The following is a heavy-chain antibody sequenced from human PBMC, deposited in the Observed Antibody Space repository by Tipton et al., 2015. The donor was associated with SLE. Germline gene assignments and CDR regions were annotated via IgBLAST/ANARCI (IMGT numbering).Heavy chain of an antibody. CDR3: ARDTYDFWTRSGDYYYYMDV. Sequence: SLRLSCAASGFTFSSYAMHWVRQAPGKGLEWVAVISYDGSNKYYADSVKGRFTISRDNSKNTLYLQMNSLRAEDTAVYYCARDTYDFWTRSGDYYYYMDVWGKGTTVTVSS. CDR1: GFTFSSYA. D-gene: IGHD3-3*01. V-gene: IGHV3-30-3*01. CDR2: ISYDGSNK. J-gene: IGHJ6*03.